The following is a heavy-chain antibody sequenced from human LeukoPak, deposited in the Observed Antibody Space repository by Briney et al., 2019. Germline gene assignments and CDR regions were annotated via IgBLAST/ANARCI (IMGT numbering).Heavy chain of an antibody. J-gene: IGHJ5*02. D-gene: IGHD3-10*01. CDR2: ISSSSSTI. V-gene: IGHV3-48*01. Sequence: PGGSLRLSCAASGFTFSSYSMNWVRQAPGRGLEWVSYISSSSSTIYHADSVKGRFTISRDNAKNSLYLQMNSLRAEDTAVYYCARVITMDWFDPWGQGTLVTVSS. CDR3: ARVITMDWFDP. CDR1: GFTFSSYS.